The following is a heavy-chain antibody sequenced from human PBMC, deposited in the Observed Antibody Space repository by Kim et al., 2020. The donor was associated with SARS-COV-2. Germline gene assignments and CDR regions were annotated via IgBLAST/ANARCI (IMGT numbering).Heavy chain of an antibody. Sequence: SETLSLTCAVYGGSFRDYYWSWIRQLPGKGLEWIGEINHSGRTKYNPSLKSRVTASVATSKNQFSLKLHSVTAADTAVYYCARLFGDDANNYRFDPWGQG. J-gene: IGHJ5*02. CDR1: GGSFRDYY. D-gene: IGHD4-4*01. V-gene: IGHV4-34*01. CDR2: INHSGRT. CDR3: ARLFGDDANNYRFDP.